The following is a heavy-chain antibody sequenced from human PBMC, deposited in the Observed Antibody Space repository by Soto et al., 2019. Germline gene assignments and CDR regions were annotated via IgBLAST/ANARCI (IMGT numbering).Heavy chain of an antibody. CDR2: FDPEDGET. J-gene: IGHJ4*02. CDR3: ATRGGRYCSGGSCYSWDY. D-gene: IGHD2-15*01. CDR1: GYTLTELS. Sequence: ASVKVSCKVSGYTLTELSMHWVRQAPGKGLEWMGGFDPEDGETIYAQKFQGRVTMTEDTSTDTAYMELSSLRSEDTAVYYCATRGGRYCSGGSCYSWDYWGQGTLVTVSS. V-gene: IGHV1-24*01.